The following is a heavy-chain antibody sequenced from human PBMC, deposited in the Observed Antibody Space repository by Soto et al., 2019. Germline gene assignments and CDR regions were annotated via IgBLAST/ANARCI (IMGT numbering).Heavy chain of an antibody. CDR1: GFTFSSYA. V-gene: IGHV3-23*01. D-gene: IGHD3-3*01. J-gene: IGHJ4*02. CDR3: ARSKLGRITLFGVALPHDS. CDR2: ISGSGGST. Sequence: GSLRLSCAASGFTFSSYAMSWVRQAPGKGLEWVSAISGSGGSTYYADSVKGRFTISRDNSKNTLYLQMNSLRAEDTAVYYCARSKLGRITLFGVALPHDSWGQG.